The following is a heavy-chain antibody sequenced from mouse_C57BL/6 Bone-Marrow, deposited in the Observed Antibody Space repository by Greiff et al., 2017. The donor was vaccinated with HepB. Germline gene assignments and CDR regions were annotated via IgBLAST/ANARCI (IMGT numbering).Heavy chain of an antibody. Sequence: VQLQESGPELVKPGASVKISCKASGYAFSSSWMNWVKQRPGKGLEWIGRIYPGDGDTNYNGKLKGKATLTADKSSSTAYMQLSSLTSEDSAVYCCASPNWDEGFAYWGQGTLVTVSA. CDR1: GYAFSSSW. CDR3: ASPNWDEGFAY. CDR2: IYPGDGDT. J-gene: IGHJ3*01. V-gene: IGHV1-82*01. D-gene: IGHD4-1*01.